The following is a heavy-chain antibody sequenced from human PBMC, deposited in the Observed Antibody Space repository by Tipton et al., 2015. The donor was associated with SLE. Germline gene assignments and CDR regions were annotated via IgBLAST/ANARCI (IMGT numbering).Heavy chain of an antibody. D-gene: IGHD3-3*01. CDR1: GGSFSGYY. CDR3: ARGDYDFTFDP. Sequence: TLSLTCAVYGGSFSGYYWSWIRQPPGKGLEWIGEINHSGSTNYNPSLKSRVTISVDTSKNQFSLKLSSVTAADTAVYYCARGDYDFTFDPWGQGTLVTVSS. V-gene: IGHV4-34*01. CDR2: INHSGST. J-gene: IGHJ5*02.